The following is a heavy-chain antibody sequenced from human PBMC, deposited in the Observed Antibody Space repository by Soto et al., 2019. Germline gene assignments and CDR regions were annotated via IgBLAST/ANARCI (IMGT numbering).Heavy chain of an antibody. V-gene: IGHV1-69*13. Sequence: GASVKVSCKASGGTFSSYAISWVRQAPGQGPEWMGGIIPIFGTANYAQKFQGRVTITADESTSTAYMELSSLRSEDTAVYYCALYCSSTSCYIGPWPRQTRHNYYYGMDVWGQGTTVTVSS. J-gene: IGHJ6*02. CDR3: ALYCSSTSCYIGPWPRQTRHNYYYGMDV. CDR2: IIPIFGTA. D-gene: IGHD2-2*02. CDR1: GGTFSSYA.